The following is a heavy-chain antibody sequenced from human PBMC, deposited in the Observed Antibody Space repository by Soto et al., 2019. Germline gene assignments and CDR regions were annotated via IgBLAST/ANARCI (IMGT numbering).Heavy chain of an antibody. J-gene: IGHJ5*02. Sequence: QVQLQESGPVLVKPSQTLSLTCTVFGGSISSGGYYWSWIRQHPGKGLEWIGCISYSGSTSYNPSHKSRVAISVDTTKNQFSLKLSSVTAADTAVYYYARGRTYYAPWGQGTLVTVSS. CDR1: GGSISSGGYY. CDR2: ISYSGST. V-gene: IGHV4-31*03. D-gene: IGHD3-3*01. CDR3: ARGRTYYAP.